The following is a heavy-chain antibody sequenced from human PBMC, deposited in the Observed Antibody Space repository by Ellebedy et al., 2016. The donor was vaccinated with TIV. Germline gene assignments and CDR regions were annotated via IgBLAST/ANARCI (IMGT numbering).Heavy chain of an antibody. J-gene: IGHJ6*02. D-gene: IGHD6-19*01. CDR3: ARSTGVSGWDQGYYGMDV. CDR2: ISYDGSNK. V-gene: IGHV3-30*03. Sequence: GESLKISCAASGFTFSSYGMHWVRQAPGKGLEWVAVISYDGSNKYYADSVKGRFTISRDNSKNTLYLQMNSLRAEDTAVYYCARSTGVSGWDQGYYGMDVWGQGTTVTVSS. CDR1: GFTFSSYG.